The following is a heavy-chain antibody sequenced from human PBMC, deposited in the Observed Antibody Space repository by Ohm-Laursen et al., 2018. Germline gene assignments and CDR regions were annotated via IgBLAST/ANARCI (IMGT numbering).Heavy chain of an antibody. CDR2: ITATGGST. J-gene: IGHJ1*01. CDR1: GFTFSSYA. CDR3: ARDSSVYSWSEVLQH. Sequence: SLRLSCAASGFTFSSYAMSWVHQAPGKGLEWVSSITATGGSTYYADSVKGRFTISRDNSENTVYLQMNTLRAEDTAVYYCARDSSVYSWSEVLQHWGQGTLVIVSS. V-gene: IGHV3-23*01. D-gene: IGHD6-13*01.